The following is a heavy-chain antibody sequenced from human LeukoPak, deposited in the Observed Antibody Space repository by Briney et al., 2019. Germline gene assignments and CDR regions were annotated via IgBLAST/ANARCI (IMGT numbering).Heavy chain of an antibody. J-gene: IGHJ4*02. CDR3: AKDQAIPRFVD. CDR2: ISYDGSNK. Sequence: PGRSLRLSCAASGFTFSSYAMHWVRQAPGKGLEWVAVISYDGSNKYYADSVKGRFTISRDNSKNTLYLQMNSLRAEDTAVYYCAKDQAIPRFVDWGQGTLVTVSS. CDR1: GFTFSSYA. V-gene: IGHV3-30-3*01. D-gene: IGHD3-3*01.